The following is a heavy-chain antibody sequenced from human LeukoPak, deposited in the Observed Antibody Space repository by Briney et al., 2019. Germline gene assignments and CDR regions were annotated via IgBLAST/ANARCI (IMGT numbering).Heavy chain of an antibody. D-gene: IGHD3-9*01. V-gene: IGHV3-11*01. Sequence: GGSLRLSCAASGFTFSDYNMNWVRQAPGKGLEWVSYFTDSGGTIHYADSVKGRFTISRDNAKNSLYLQMNSLRAEDTAVYYCARSIGLTGGGVDVWGQGTTVTVSS. CDR1: GFTFSDYN. J-gene: IGHJ6*02. CDR3: ARSIGLTGGGVDV. CDR2: FTDSGGTI.